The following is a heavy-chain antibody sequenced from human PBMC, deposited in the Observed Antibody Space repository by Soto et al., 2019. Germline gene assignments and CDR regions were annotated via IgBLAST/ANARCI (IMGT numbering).Heavy chain of an antibody. Sequence: QVQLVESGGGVVQPGRSLSLSCAASGFTFRNYGMHWVRQAPGKGLEWVAVISSDGNNENYVEPVRGRFAISRDNSKNTLYLQINSLTADGTAVYYCVKDDYGDSWGQGTLVTVSS. CDR1: GFTFRNYG. J-gene: IGHJ4*02. V-gene: IGHV3-30*18. CDR3: VKDDYGDS. CDR2: ISSDGNNE.